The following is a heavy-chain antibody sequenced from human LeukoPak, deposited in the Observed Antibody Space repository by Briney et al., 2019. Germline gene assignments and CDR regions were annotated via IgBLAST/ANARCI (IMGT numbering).Heavy chain of an antibody. D-gene: IGHD3-22*01. CDR2: IYDSGST. V-gene: IGHV4-39*01. CDR3: ARGRNYDSSGYYY. Sequence: SETLSLTCTVSGGSIRSSYYYWGWIRQPPGKGLEWIGSIYDSGSTYYNPSLKSRVTISVDTSKNQFSLKLNSVTAADTAVYYCARGRNYDSSGYYYWGQGTLVTVSS. J-gene: IGHJ4*02. CDR1: GGSIRSSYYY.